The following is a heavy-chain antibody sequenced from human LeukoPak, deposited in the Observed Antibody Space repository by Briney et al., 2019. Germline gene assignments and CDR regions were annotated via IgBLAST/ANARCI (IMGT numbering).Heavy chain of an antibody. CDR1: GFTFSNYG. CDR3: AKARGSGSYYRASFDY. V-gene: IGHV3-30*18. J-gene: IGHJ4*01. D-gene: IGHD3-10*01. CDR2: ISYDGSNK. Sequence: PGGSLRLSCAASGFTFSNYGMHWVRQAPGKGLEWVAVISYDGSNKYYADSVKGRFTISRDNSKNTLYPQMNSLRAEDTAVYYCAKARGSGSYYRASFDYWGQGTLVTVSS.